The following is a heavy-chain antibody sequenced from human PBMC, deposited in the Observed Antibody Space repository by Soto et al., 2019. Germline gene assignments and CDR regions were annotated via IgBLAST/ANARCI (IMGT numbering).Heavy chain of an antibody. D-gene: IGHD6-13*01. CDR3: ARGTRGYSSSWYAV. CDR1: GGSFSGYY. CDR2: VYDSGST. J-gene: IGHJ6*02. Sequence: QVQLQQWGAGLLKPSETLSLTCAVYGGSFSGYYWSWIRQPPGKGLEWIGRVYDSGSTNYNPSLKSRVTISVDTSKSQLSLKLSSVTAADTAVYYCARGTRGYSSSWYAVWGQGTTVTVSS. V-gene: IGHV4-34*01.